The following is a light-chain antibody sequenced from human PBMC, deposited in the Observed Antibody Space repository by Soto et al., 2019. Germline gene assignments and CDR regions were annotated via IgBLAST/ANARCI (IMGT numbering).Light chain of an antibody. CDR3: GTWDSGLIAGV. J-gene: IGLJ2*01. CDR2: DND. Sequence: QSVLTQPPSVSAAPGQKVTISCSGSNPNIGNNYVSWYQHLPGTAPKLLIYDNDKRPSGIPDRFSGSKSGTSATLVITGLQTGDEADYYCGTWDSGLIAGVFGSGTKLTVL. V-gene: IGLV1-51*01. CDR1: NPNIGNNY.